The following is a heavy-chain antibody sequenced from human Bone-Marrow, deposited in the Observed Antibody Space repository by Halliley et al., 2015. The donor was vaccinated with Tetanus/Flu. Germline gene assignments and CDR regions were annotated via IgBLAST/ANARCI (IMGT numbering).Heavy chain of an antibody. CDR1: GDSISSGAYY. Sequence: TLSLTCTVSGDSISSGAYYWTWLCQHPGKGLEWIGFIHYSGNTYYNLSLKSLVTISIDTTKNPFSLKLSSAAALDTAVYYCARECGDYVGYIDSWGQGTLVTVAS. J-gene: IGHJ4*02. CDR2: IHYSGNT. V-gene: IGHV4-31*01. CDR3: ARECGDYVGYIDS. D-gene: IGHD4-17*01.